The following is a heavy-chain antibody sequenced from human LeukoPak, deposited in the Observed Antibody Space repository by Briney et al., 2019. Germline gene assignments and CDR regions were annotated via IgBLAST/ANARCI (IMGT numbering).Heavy chain of an antibody. Sequence: SETLSLTCTVSGGSISSSSYYWGWIRQPPGKGLEWTGSIYYSGSTYYNPSLKSRVTISVDTSKNQFSLKLSSVTAADTAVYYCARPGTTVTTSFDYWGQGTLVTVSS. CDR1: GGSISSSSYY. J-gene: IGHJ4*02. CDR3: ARPGTTVTTSFDY. D-gene: IGHD4-17*01. V-gene: IGHV4-39*01. CDR2: IYYSGST.